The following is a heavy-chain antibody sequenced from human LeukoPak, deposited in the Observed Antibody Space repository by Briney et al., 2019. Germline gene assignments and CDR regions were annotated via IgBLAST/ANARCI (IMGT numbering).Heavy chain of an antibody. J-gene: IGHJ3*02. Sequence: PSETLSLTCAVYGGSFSGYYWSWIRQPPGKGLEWIGEINHSGSTNYNPSLKSRVTISVDTSKNQFSLKLSSVTAADTAVYYCARIIWGSYSRRSAFDIWGQGTTVTVSS. CDR3: ARIIWGSYSRRSAFDI. D-gene: IGHD1-26*01. CDR1: GGSFSGYY. V-gene: IGHV4-34*01. CDR2: INHSGST.